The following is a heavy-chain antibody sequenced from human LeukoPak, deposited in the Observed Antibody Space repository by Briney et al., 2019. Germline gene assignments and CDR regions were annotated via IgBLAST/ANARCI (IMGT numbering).Heavy chain of an antibody. J-gene: IGHJ5*02. CDR3: ARAQIAAAGTYWFDP. D-gene: IGHD6-13*01. CDR2: MNPNSGNT. Sequence: ASVKVSCMASGYTFTSYDINWVRQATGQGLEWMGWMNPNSGNTGYAQKFQGRVTMTRNTSISTAYMELSSLRSEDTAVYYCARAQIAAAGTYWFDPWGQGTLVTVSS. CDR1: GYTFTSYD. V-gene: IGHV1-8*01.